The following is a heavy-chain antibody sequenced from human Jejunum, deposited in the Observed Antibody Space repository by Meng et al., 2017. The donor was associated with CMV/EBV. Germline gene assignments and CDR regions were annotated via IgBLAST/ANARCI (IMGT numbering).Heavy chain of an antibody. CDR1: GGPISGYH. D-gene: IGHD3-16*01. J-gene: IGHJ5*02. V-gene: IGHV4-4*07. CDR2: FHPGGTT. Sequence: GQVLLSGPGLWRASGTLSLTCGCSGGPISGYHWSWVRQPAGKRLEWIGRFHPGGTTNYNPSLENRITVSVDSSKNQFFLKLTSVTAADTAIYYCARECVGEAYDCQWNYWFDPWGRGTLVTVSS. CDR3: ARECVGEAYDCQWNYWFDP.